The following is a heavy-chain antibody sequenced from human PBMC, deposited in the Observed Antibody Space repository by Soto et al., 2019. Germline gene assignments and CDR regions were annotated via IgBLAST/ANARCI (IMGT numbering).Heavy chain of an antibody. J-gene: IGHJ1*01. D-gene: IGHD2-8*01. Sequence: GGSLRLSCEATGFTFSSHEMNWIRQTPGKRLEWIAKISGSGSTINYADSVKGRFTISRDNVQRTLHLQMDSLRVEDTGVYYCARGGVYWGRGTLVNVS. CDR3: ARGGVY. CDR1: GFTFSSHE. V-gene: IGHV3-48*03. CDR2: ISGSGSTI.